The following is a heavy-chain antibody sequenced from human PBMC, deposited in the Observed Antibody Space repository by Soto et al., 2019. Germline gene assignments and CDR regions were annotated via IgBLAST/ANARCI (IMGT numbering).Heavy chain of an antibody. CDR2: MNVNTDST. J-gene: IGHJ5*02. Sequence: QVQLVQSGAEMKTPGASVKVSCKARGFTFTTNDIHWVRQAPGQRLEWMGWMNVNTDSTDSAEDFDGILIMTWNTSISTAYMELTDLTSEDTAVYYCGREGVEVTSIWLDPWGQGTQLTVAS. CDR1: GFTFTTND. CDR3: GREGVEVTSIWLDP. D-gene: IGHD3-10*01. V-gene: IGHV1-8*02.